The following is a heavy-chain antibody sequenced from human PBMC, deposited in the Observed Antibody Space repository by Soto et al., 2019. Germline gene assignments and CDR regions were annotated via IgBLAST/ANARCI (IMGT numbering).Heavy chain of an antibody. D-gene: IGHD3-10*01. J-gene: IGHJ4*02. CDR2: IWYDGSNR. CDR1: GFTFSTYG. CDR3: ARDPDSRGAFYFDF. V-gene: IGHV3-33*01. Sequence: QVQLVESGGGVVQPGRSLRLSCAASGFTFSTYGMHWVRQAPGKGLEWVAVIWYDGSNRYHADSVKGRFTISRDNSKNTLYLQMNSLRAEDTAVYYCARDPDSRGAFYFDFWGQGTPVTVSS.